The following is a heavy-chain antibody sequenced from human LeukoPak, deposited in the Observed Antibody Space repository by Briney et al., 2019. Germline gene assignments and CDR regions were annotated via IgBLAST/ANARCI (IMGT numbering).Heavy chain of an antibody. Sequence: GGSLRLSCAASGFTFSSYSMNWVRQAPGKGLEWVSYISSSSSTIYYADSVKGRFTISRDNAKNSLYLQMNSLRAEDTAVYYCARDWGICGGDCYGAFDIWGQGTMVTVSS. CDR1: GFTFSSYS. D-gene: IGHD2-21*02. CDR2: ISSSSSTI. J-gene: IGHJ3*02. CDR3: ARDWGICGGDCYGAFDI. V-gene: IGHV3-48*04.